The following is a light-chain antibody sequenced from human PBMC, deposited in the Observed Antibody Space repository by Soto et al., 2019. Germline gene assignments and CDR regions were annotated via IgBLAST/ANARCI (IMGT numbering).Light chain of an antibody. CDR3: AQGLAVPFT. V-gene: IGKV2-28*01. J-gene: IGKJ4*01. Sequence: EMVLTQPQLSLPVTPGEPASIACRSSGSILGSSGYNYLNWYLQKPGQSPQLLIYLGSSRASGVPDRFRGSGSGTDFTLTISRLEAGDVGAYFCAQGLAVPFTLGGGTKVDIK. CDR2: LGS. CDR1: GSILGSSGYNY.